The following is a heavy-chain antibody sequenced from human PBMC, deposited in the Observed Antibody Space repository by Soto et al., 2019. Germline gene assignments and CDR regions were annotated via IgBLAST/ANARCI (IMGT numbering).Heavy chain of an antibody. V-gene: IGHV4-31*11. CDR1: GGSFSGYY. CDR3: ARSSVAGAGYFQH. Sequence: PSETLSLTCAVYGGSFSGYYWTWIRQHPEKGLEWIGYIYYSGSTYYNPSLRSRVTISADTSKNQFSLKLSSVTVADTAVYYCARSSVAGAGYFQHWGQGTQVTVSS. J-gene: IGHJ1*01. CDR2: IYYSGST. D-gene: IGHD6-19*01.